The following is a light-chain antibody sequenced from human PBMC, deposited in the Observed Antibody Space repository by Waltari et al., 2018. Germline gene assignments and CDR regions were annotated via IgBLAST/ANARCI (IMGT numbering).Light chain of an antibody. Sequence: YQTHPGKDPGRMINDVRKLPSGVPDGCYGSKAGNPPSLTISGLQADDEADYYCCSYAGSFYVVFGGGTKLTVL. CDR2: DVR. CDR3: CSYAGSFYVV. V-gene: IGLV2-11*01. J-gene: IGLJ2*01.